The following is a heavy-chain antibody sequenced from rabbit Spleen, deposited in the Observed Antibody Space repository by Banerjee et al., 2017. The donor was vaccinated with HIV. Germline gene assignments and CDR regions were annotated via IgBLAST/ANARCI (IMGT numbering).Heavy chain of an antibody. CDR1: GFDFSSSYY. D-gene: IGHD4-1*01. J-gene: IGHJ4*01. Sequence: QSLEESGGDLVQPEGSLTLTCTASGFDFSSSYYMNWVRQAPGKGLEFIASIYTGDGDTYYASWAKGRFTISKTSSTTVTLQMTSLTAADTATYFCARGGGGGVLGYYFNLWGPGTLVTVS. CDR2: IYTGDGDT. V-gene: IGHV1S40*01. CDR3: ARGGGGGVLGYYFNL.